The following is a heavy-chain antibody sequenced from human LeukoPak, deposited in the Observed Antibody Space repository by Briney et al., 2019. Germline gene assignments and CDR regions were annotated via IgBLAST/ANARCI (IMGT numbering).Heavy chain of an antibody. CDR2: IYYSGST. V-gene: IGHV4-39*01. CDR3: ARRTISGRFDY. CDR1: GGSISSSSYY. Sequence: SETLSLTCTVSGGSISSSSYYWGWIRQPPGKGLEWIGSIYYSGSTHYNPSLKSRVTISVDTSKNQFSLRLSSVTAADTAVYYCARRTISGRFDYWGQGTLVTVSS. J-gene: IGHJ4*02. D-gene: IGHD3-9*01.